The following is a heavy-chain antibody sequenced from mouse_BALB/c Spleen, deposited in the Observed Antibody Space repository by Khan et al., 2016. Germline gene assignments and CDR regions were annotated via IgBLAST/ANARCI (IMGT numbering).Heavy chain of an antibody. CDR3: ARGMITTFDY. J-gene: IGHJ2*01. V-gene: IGHV3-2*02. CDR2: ISYSDST. CDR1: GYSITSDYA. Sequence: QLEESGPGLVKPSQSLSLTCTVTGYSITSDYAWNWIRQFPGNKLEWMGYISYSDSTNYNPSLKSRISITRDTSKNQFFLQLNSVTTEDTATYYRARGMITTFDYWGQGTTLTVSS. D-gene: IGHD2-4*01.